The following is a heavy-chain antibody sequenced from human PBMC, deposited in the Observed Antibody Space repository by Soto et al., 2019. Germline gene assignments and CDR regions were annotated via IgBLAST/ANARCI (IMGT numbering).Heavy chain of an antibody. CDR1: GGTFSGYA. CDR2: IIPIFGNT. J-gene: IGHJ6*02. CDR3: ARGGSSSWLANYYYGMDV. V-gene: IGHV1-69*05. D-gene: IGHD6-13*01. Sequence: GPSVKVSCKASGGTFSGYAISWVQQAPGQGLEWMGGIIPIFGNTKYSQKFQGRVTITRDTSASTAYMELSSLRSEDTAVYYCARGGSSSWLANYYYGMDVWGQGTTVTVSS.